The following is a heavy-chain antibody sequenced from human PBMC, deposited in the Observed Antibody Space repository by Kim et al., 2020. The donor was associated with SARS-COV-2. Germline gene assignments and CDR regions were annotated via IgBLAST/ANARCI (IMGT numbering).Heavy chain of an antibody. J-gene: IGHJ4*02. CDR1: GYSFTSYW. D-gene: IGHD3-10*01. V-gene: IGHV5-51*01. Sequence: GESLKISCKGSGYSFTSYWIGWVRQMPGKGLEWMGIIYPGDSDTRYSPSFQGQVTISADKSISTAYLQWSSLKASDTAMYYCARQGGFGEPAAYFDYWGQGTLVTVSS. CDR3: ARQGGFGEPAAYFDY. CDR2: IYPGDSDT.